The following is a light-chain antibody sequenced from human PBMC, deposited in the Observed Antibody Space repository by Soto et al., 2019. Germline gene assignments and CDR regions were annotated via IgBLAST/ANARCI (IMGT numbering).Light chain of an antibody. CDR3: QQYNSWPLT. CDR1: QTVNSN. V-gene: IGKV3-15*01. Sequence: EVVMTQSPATLSVSLGERATLSCRASQTVNSNLAWYQQRPGQAPRLLIYDASTRATGFPARFSGSGSGTEFTLTISGLQSEDFAVYYCQQYNSWPLTFGGGTKVEIK. J-gene: IGKJ4*01. CDR2: DAS.